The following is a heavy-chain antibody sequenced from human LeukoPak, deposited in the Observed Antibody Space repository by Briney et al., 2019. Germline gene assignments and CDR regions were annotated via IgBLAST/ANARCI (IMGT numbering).Heavy chain of an antibody. V-gene: IGHV3-66*02. CDR3: ARGGAFDI. CDR2: IQNGGST. CDR1: RFTVSSNY. Sequence: GGSLRLSCADARFTVSSNYMSWVRQAPGKGLEWVSVIQNGGSTYYADSVKGRFTISRDNSKNTLFLQMNSLRAEDTAVYYCARGGAFDIWGQGTMVTVSS. J-gene: IGHJ3*02.